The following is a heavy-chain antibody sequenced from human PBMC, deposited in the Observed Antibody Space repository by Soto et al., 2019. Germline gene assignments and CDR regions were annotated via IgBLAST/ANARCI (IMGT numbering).Heavy chain of an antibody. V-gene: IGHV4-34*01. Sequence: SETLSLTCAVYGGSFSGYYWSWIRQPPGKGLEWIGEINHSGSTNYNPSLKSRVTISVDTSKNQFSLKLSSVTAADTAVYYCARGCSSTSCYMGNWFDPWGQGTLVTVSS. D-gene: IGHD2-2*02. CDR2: INHSGST. J-gene: IGHJ5*02. CDR1: GGSFSGYY. CDR3: ARGCSSTSCYMGNWFDP.